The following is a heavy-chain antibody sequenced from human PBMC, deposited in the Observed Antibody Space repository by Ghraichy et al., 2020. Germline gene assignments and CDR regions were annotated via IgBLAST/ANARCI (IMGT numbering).Heavy chain of an antibody. V-gene: IGHV1-18*04. D-gene: IGHD4-11*01. Sequence: ASVKVSCKASGYTFTGYYIPWVRQAPGQGLEWMGWISPNNGDTNYAQKLQGRITMTTDTSTSTAYMELSSLRSDDTAVYYCARGDYSDYVWVDYWGQGTLVTVSS. CDR1: GYTFTGYY. CDR3: ARGDYSDYVWVDY. J-gene: IGHJ4*02. CDR2: ISPNNGDT.